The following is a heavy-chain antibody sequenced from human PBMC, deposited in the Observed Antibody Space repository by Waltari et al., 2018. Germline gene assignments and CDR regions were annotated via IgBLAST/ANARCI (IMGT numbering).Heavy chain of an antibody. D-gene: IGHD6-13*01. V-gene: IGHV3-30*18. J-gene: IGHJ6*02. CDR2: RSYDGSNK. Sequence: QVQLVESGGGVVQPGRSLRLSCAASGFPFSSYGMHWVRQAPGKGLEWVAVRSYDGSNKYYADSVKGRFTISRDNSKNTLYLQMNSLRAEDTAVYYCAKDLAAANGMDVWGQGTTVTVSS. CDR1: GFPFSSYG. CDR3: AKDLAAANGMDV.